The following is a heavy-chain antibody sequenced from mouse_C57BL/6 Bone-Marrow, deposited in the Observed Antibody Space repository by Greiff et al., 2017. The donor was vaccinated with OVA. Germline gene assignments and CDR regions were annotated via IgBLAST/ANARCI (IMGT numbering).Heavy chain of an antibody. Sequence: QVQLQQPGAELVMPGASVKLSCKASGYTFTSYWMHWVKQRPGQGLEWIGEIDPSDSYTNYNQKFKGKSTLTVDKSSSTAYMQLSSLTSEDSAVYYCARSGLGRCYWYFDVWGTGTTVTVSS. D-gene: IGHD4-1*01. J-gene: IGHJ1*03. V-gene: IGHV1-69*01. CDR1: GYTFTSYW. CDR2: IDPSDSYT. CDR3: ARSGLGRCYWYFDV.